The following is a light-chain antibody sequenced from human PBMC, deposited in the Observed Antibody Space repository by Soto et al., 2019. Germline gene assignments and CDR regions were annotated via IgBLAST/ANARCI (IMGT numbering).Light chain of an antibody. J-gene: IGLJ1*01. CDR1: SSDVGGYNY. CDR2: EVS. Sequence: QSVLTQPDSVSGFPGQSITISCTGTSSDVGGYNYVSWYQQHPGRAPKLMIYEVSNRPSGFSNRFSGSKSGNTASLTISGLQAEDEADYYCSSYTSSSTLDVFGTGTKVTVL. V-gene: IGLV2-14*01. CDR3: SSYTSSSTLDV.